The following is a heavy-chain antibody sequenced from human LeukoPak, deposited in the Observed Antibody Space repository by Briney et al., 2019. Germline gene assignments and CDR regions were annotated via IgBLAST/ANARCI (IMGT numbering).Heavy chain of an antibody. Sequence: PSETLSLTCTVSGGSISSYYWSWIRQPAGKGREWIGRIYTSGSTNYNPSLKSRVTMSVDTSKNQFSLKLSSVTAADTAVYYCARGNFWSGYPYCFDYCGQGTLVTVSS. CDR3: ARGNFWSGYPYCFDY. V-gene: IGHV4-4*07. J-gene: IGHJ4*02. D-gene: IGHD3-3*01. CDR1: GGSISSYY. CDR2: IYTSGST.